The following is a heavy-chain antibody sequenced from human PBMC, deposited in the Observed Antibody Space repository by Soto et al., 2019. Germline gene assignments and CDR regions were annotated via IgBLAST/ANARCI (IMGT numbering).Heavy chain of an antibody. CDR2: IVVGGGST. J-gene: IGHJ4*02. V-gene: IGHV1-58*02. Sequence: SVKVSCKASGYIFTTYGIHWVRQARGQRLEWIGIIVVGGGSTTHTQKFQERVTITRDMSTSTAYMELSSLRSEDTAVYYCAAVYGDYSAYWGQGTLVTVSS. CDR1: GYIFTTYG. D-gene: IGHD4-17*01. CDR3: AAVYGDYSAY.